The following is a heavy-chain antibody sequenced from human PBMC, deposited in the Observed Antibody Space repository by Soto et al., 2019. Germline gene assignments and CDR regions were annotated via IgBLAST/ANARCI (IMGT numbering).Heavy chain of an antibody. V-gene: IGHV3-23*01. CDR3: ARFLEWSKRFDS. J-gene: IGHJ4*02. CDR1: GFTFSSYA. CDR2: ISGSGGYT. D-gene: IGHD3-3*01. Sequence: GGSLRLSCAASGFTFSSYAMSWVRQAPGKGLEWVSLISGSGGYTYYSDSVKGRFTISRDNSKNTLYLQMNSLGAEDTALYYCARFLEWSKRFDSWGQGTLVTVSS.